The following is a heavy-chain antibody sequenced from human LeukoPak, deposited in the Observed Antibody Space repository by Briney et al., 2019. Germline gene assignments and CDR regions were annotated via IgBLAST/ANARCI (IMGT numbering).Heavy chain of an antibody. CDR3: ARTPGERYCSGGSCYFHYYYMDV. CDR1: GFTFSSYS. D-gene: IGHD2-15*01. CDR2: ISSSSGYI. Sequence: GGSLRLSCAASGFTFSSYSMNWVRQAPGKGLEWVSSISSSSGYIYYADSVKGRFTISRDNARNSLYLQLNSLRAEDTAVYYCARTPGERYCSGGSCYFHYYYMDVWGKGTTVTVSS. J-gene: IGHJ6*03. V-gene: IGHV3-21*01.